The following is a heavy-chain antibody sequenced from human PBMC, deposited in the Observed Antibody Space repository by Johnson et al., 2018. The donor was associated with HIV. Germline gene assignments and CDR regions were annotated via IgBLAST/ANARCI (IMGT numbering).Heavy chain of an antibody. D-gene: IGHD5-18*01. CDR3: AVGIQLWFASEGDAFDI. V-gene: IGHV3-30*09. J-gene: IGHJ3*02. CDR1: GFTFSSFA. CDR2: ISRDGGTE. Sequence: QVQLVESGGGVVQPGRSLRLSCAASGFTFSSFAIHWVRQAPGEGLDWVAFISRDGGTEYYADSVKGRFAISRDNAKSTLYLLMNYLTPEDTAMYYCAVGIQLWFASEGDAFDIWGQGAMVSVSS.